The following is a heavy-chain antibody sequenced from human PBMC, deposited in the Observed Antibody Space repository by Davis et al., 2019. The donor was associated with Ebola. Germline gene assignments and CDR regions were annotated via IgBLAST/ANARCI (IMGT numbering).Heavy chain of an antibody. CDR3: ARGITMVQGVSWFDP. V-gene: IGHV1-8*01. CDR1: GYTFTSYD. Sequence: ASVKVSCKASGYTFTSYDINWVRQATGQGLEWMGWMNPNSGNTGYAQKFQGRVTMTRNTSISTAYMELRSLRSDDTAVYYCARGITMVQGVSWFDPWGQGTLVTVSS. J-gene: IGHJ5*02. CDR2: MNPNSGNT. D-gene: IGHD3-10*01.